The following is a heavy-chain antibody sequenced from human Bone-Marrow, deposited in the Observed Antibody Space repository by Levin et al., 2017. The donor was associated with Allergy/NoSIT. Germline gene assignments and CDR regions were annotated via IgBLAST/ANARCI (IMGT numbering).Heavy chain of an antibody. V-gene: IGHV3-74*01. CDR1: GFKFSDYW. Sequence: GGSLRLSCVASGFKFSDYWMHWVRQAKGKGLVWVASIKTDGRGTAYADSVEGRFTISRDNAKNTLYLEMNSLRVEDTGVYHCARDQYFDFWSGYPPGWFDPWGQGTQVTVSS. D-gene: IGHD3-3*01. CDR3: ARDQYFDFWSGYPPGWFDP. J-gene: IGHJ5*02. CDR2: IKTDGRGT.